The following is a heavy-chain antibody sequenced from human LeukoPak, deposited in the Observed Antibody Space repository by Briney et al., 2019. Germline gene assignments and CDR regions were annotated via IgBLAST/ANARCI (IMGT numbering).Heavy chain of an antibody. V-gene: IGHV1-8*01. CDR3: ARDLSPSRERDYYGSGPASF. D-gene: IGHD3-10*01. CDR2: MNSNSGNT. Sequence: ASVKVSCKASGYTFASYDINWVRQATGQGLEWMGWMNSNSGNTGYAQKFQGRVTMTSDTSTSTAYMELRSLRSDDTAVYYGARDLSPSRERDYYGSGPASFWGQGTLVTVSS. CDR1: GYTFASYD. J-gene: IGHJ4*02.